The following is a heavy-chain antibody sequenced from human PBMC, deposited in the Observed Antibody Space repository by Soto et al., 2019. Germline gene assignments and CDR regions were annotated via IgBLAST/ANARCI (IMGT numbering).Heavy chain of an antibody. D-gene: IGHD1-20*01. CDR3: ARGDGISPSHYYYAMDV. CDR1: PYSITSYC. Sequence: PGASLKVSCVPSPYSITSYCVSWVRPLLGKGMEWMGRIDPSDSYTNYSPSFQGHVTISADKSISTAYLQWSSLKASDTAMYYCARGDGISPSHYYYAMDVWGQGTTVTVSS. CDR2: IDPSDSYT. J-gene: IGHJ6*02. V-gene: IGHV5-10-1*01.